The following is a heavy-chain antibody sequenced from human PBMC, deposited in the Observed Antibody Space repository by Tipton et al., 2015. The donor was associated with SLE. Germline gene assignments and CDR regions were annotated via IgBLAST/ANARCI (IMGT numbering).Heavy chain of an antibody. D-gene: IGHD6-19*01. CDR1: GGSFSGYY. Sequence: TLSLTCAVYGGSFSGYYWNWIRQPPGKGLEWIGEANHSGSTNCNPSLNSRVTISVDTSKNQFSLKLSSVTAADTTVYYCARAYNSGWPHYSYSGMDVWCQGTTVTVSS. J-gene: IGHJ6*02. V-gene: IGHV4-34*01. CDR2: ANHSGST. CDR3: ARAYNSGWPHYSYSGMDV.